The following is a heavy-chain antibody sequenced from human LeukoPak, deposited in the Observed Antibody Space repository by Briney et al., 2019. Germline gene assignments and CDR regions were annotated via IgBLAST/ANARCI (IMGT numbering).Heavy chain of an antibody. D-gene: IGHD6-6*01. Sequence: SETLSLTCTVSGGSISSYYWSWIRQPPGKGLEWIGYIYYSGSTNYNPSLKSRVTISVDTSKNQFSLKLSSVTAADTAVYYCAAPSIAARQFDYWGQGTLVTVSS. CDR3: AAPSIAARQFDY. CDR2: IYYSGST. V-gene: IGHV4-59*08. J-gene: IGHJ4*02. CDR1: GGSISSYY.